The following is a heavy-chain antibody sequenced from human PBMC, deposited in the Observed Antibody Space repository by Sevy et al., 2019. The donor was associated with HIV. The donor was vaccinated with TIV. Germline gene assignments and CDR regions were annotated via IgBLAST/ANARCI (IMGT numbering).Heavy chain of an antibody. Sequence: GGSLRLSCTTSGFTFDDYAMSWFRQAPGKGLEWVAFITRNSYEAYGGTTDYAGSVKGRFIISRDDSKSVAYLQMNSLKTVDTAVYYCTRGLATADTPEYYFDYWGQGTLVTVSS. CDR1: GFTFDDYA. D-gene: IGHD5-12*01. V-gene: IGHV3-49*03. J-gene: IGHJ4*02. CDR3: TRGLATADTPEYYFDY. CDR2: ITRNSYEAYGGTT.